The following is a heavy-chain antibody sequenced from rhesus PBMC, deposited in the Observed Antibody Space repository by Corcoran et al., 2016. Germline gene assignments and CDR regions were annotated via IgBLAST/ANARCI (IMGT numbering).Heavy chain of an antibody. V-gene: IGHV4S12*01. CDR1: GGSISSSNW. J-gene: IGHJ3*01. D-gene: IGHD5-24*01. Sequence: QVQLQESGPGLVKPSETLSITCAVSGGSISSSNWLSWIRQPPGKGLEWIGGIYSNSESTNYNPSLKNRVTISKDTSKNQFSLKLTSVTAADTAVYYCARALAGTVRGAFDFWGQGLRVTVSS. CDR3: ARALAGTVRGAFDF. CDR2: IYSNSEST.